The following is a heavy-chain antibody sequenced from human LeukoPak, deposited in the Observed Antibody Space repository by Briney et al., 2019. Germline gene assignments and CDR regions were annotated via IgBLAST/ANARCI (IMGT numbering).Heavy chain of an antibody. V-gene: IGHV3-23*01. Sequence: GGSLRLSCAASGFTFSSYAMSWVRQAPGKGLEWVSAISGSGGSTYYADSVKGRFTISRDNSKNTLYLQMSSLRAEDTAVYYCARRVEMATPWDWGQGTLVTVSS. CDR1: GFTFSSYA. D-gene: IGHD5-24*01. J-gene: IGHJ4*02. CDR2: ISGSGGST. CDR3: ARRVEMATPWD.